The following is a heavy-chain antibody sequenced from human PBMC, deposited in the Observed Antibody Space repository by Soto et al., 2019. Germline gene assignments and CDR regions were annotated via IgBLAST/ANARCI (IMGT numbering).Heavy chain of an antibody. CDR3: ASDETQYSSGWYRIDY. CDR2: ISAYNGNT. V-gene: IGHV1-18*01. CDR1: GYTFTSYG. J-gene: IGHJ4*02. Sequence: ASVKVSCKASGYTFTSYGISWVRQAPGQGLEWMGWISAYNGNTNYAQKLQGRVTMTTDTSTSTAYMELRSLRSDDTAVYYCASDETQYSSGWYRIDYWGQGTLVTVSS. D-gene: IGHD6-19*01.